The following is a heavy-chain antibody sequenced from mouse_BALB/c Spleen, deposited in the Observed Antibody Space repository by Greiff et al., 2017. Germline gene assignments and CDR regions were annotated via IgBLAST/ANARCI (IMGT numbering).Heavy chain of an antibody. J-gene: IGHJ2*01. CDR2: ISSGGGNT. Sequence: EVMLVESGGGLVKPGGSLKLSCAASGFTFSSYTMSWVRQTPEKRLEWVATISSGGGNTYYPDSVKGRFTISRDNAKNNLYLQMSSLRSEDTALYYCARSGTGYWGQGTTLTVSS. CDR1: GFTFSSYT. D-gene: IGHD4-1*01. V-gene: IGHV5-9*03. CDR3: ARSGTGY.